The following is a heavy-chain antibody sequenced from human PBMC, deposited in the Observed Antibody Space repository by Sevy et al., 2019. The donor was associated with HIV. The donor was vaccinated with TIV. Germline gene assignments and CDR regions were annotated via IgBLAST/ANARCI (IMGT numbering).Heavy chain of an antibody. CDR3: AKTLQKLPFHPHYFDY. Sequence: GGSLRLSCVASGFTLSNYWMTWVRQAPGKGLEWVANINQDGHEKYSVDSVKGRFTISRDGATLFLQMNSLTAEDTAIFYCAKTLQKLPFHPHYFDYWGQGTLVTVSS. D-gene: IGHD2-21*02. CDR1: GFTLSNYW. J-gene: IGHJ4*02. CDR2: INQDGHEK. V-gene: IGHV3-7*03.